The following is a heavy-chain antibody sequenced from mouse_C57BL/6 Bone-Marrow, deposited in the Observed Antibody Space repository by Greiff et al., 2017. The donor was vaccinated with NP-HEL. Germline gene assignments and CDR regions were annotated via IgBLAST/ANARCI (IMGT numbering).Heavy chain of an antibody. CDR1: GYTFTDYY. CDR3: ARRVAWLRDAMDY. J-gene: IGHJ4*01. CDR2: INPNNGGT. Sequence: EVQLQQSGPELVKPGASVKISCKASGYTFTDYYMNWVKQSHGKSLEWIGDINPNNGGTSYNQKFKGKATLTVDKSSSTAYMELRSLTSEDSAVYYCARRVAWLRDAMDYWGQGTSVTVSS. V-gene: IGHV1-26*01. D-gene: IGHD2-2*01.